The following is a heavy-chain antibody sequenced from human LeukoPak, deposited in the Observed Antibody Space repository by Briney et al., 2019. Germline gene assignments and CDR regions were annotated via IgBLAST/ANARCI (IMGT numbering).Heavy chain of an antibody. CDR2: ISGSGGST. V-gene: IGHV3-23*01. CDR3: AKDIGGYDRDWYFDL. Sequence: GGSLRLSCAASGFTFSSYAMSWVRQAPGKGLEWVSAISGSGGSTYYADSVKGRFTISRDNSKNSLYLQMNSLRAEDTALYYCAKDIGGYDRDWYFDLWGRGTLVTVSS. D-gene: IGHD5-12*01. CDR1: GFTFSSYA. J-gene: IGHJ2*01.